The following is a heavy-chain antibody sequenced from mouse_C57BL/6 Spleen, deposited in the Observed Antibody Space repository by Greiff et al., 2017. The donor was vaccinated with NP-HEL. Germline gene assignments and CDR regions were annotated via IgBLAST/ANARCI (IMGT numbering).Heavy chain of an antibody. CDR2: IDPSDSYT. V-gene: IGHV1-69*01. CDR1: GYTFTSYW. D-gene: IGHD1-1*01. J-gene: IGHJ1*03. Sequence: VQLQQPGAELVMPGASVKLSCKASGYTFTSYWMHWVKQRPGQGLEWIGEIDPSDSYTNYNQKFKGKSTLTVDKSSSTAYMQLSSLTSEDSAVYYGARSHYYGSSHWYFDVWGTGTTVTVSS. CDR3: ARSHYYGSSHWYFDV.